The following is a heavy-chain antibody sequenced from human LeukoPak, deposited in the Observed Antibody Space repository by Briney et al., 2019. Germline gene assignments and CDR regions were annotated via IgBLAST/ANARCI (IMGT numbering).Heavy chain of an antibody. D-gene: IGHD3-10*01. V-gene: IGHV4-59*01. CDR1: GGSISSYY. CDR3: ARGFPLDP. CDR2: IYNGGST. J-gene: IGHJ5*02. Sequence: SETLSLTCTVSGGSISSYYWSWIRRPPGKGPEWIGYIYNGGSTNYNPTLKSRLTISVDTSNNQFSLMLSSATAADTAVYYCARGFPLDPWGQGTLVTVSS.